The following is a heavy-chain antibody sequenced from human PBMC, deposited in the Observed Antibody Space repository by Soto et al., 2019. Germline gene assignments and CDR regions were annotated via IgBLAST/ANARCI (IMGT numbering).Heavy chain of an antibody. V-gene: IGHV1-18*01. CDR3: AKDISLGELSAPDH. D-gene: IGHD3-16*02. CDR2: ISGNDGKT. CDR1: GYRFTNHG. Sequence: ASVKVSCKASGYRFTNHGISWVRQAPGQGLEWMGWISGNDGKTKYARKFQGRVTMTTDTSTSTAYMEMNSLRPEDTALYYCAKDISLGELSAPDHWGQGTLVTVSS. J-gene: IGHJ4*02.